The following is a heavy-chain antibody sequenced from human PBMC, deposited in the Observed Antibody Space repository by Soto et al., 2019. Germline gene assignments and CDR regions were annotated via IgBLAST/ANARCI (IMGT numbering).Heavy chain of an antibody. Sequence: GGSPRLSCAASGFTFSSYAMSWVRQAPGKGLEWVSAISGSGGSTYYADSVKGRFTISRDNSKNTLYLQMNSLGAEDTAVYYCAKDSTYYYDSSGYYFLDYWCQGTQVNVSS. CDR1: GFTFSSYA. J-gene: IGHJ4*02. CDR3: AKDSTYYYDSSGYYFLDY. V-gene: IGHV3-23*01. CDR2: ISGSGGST. D-gene: IGHD3-22*01.